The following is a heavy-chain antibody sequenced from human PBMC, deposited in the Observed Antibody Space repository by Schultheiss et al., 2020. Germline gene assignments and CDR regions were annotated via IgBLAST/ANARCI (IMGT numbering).Heavy chain of an antibody. D-gene: IGHD3-10*01. V-gene: IGHV3-23*01. CDR1: GFTFSSYD. J-gene: IGHJ4*02. CDR2: ISGSGGST. CDR3: AKDSGITMGLDY. Sequence: GGSLRLSCAASGFTFSSYDMHWVRQATGKGLEWVSAISGSGGSTYYADSVKGRFTISRHNSKNTLYLQMNSLRAEDTAVYYCAKDSGITMGLDYWGQGTLVNVYS.